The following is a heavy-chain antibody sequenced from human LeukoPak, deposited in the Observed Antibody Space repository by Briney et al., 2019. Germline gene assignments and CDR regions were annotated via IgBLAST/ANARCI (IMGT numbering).Heavy chain of an antibody. CDR2: IFASGNT. D-gene: IGHD3-10*01. CDR3: ATVPLAGSYYNIDY. J-gene: IGHJ4*02. Sequence: SGTLSLTCTVSGGSVNSGSYYWSWIRQPAGKGLEWIGRIFASGNTNYNPSLKSRVTISVDTPKNQISLKLSSVTAADTAVYYCATVPLAGSYYNIDYWGQGTLVTVSS. V-gene: IGHV4-61*02. CDR1: GGSVNSGSYY.